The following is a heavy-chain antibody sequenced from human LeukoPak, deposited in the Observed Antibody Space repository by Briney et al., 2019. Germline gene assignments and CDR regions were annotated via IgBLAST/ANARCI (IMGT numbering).Heavy chain of an antibody. CDR2: INHSGTT. CDR1: GGSFSGYY. D-gene: IGHD3-16*02. Sequence: PSETLSLTCAVYGGSFSGYYWSWIRQPPGKGLEWIGEINHSGTTNHSPSLKSRVSISVDTSKNQFSLKLNSVTAADAAMYYCASHYSSGSYRYTGSFDSWGQGMLVNVSS. J-gene: IGHJ4*02. V-gene: IGHV4-34*01. CDR3: ASHYSSGSYRYTGSFDS.